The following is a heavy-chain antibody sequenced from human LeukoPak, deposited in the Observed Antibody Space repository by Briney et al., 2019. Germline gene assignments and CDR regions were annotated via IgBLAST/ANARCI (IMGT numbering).Heavy chain of an antibody. CDR2: INPNSGGT. CDR1: GYTFTGYY. V-gene: IGHV1-2*02. J-gene: IGHJ4*02. D-gene: IGHD2-15*01. Sequence: ASVKVSCKASGYTFTGYYMHWVRQAPGQGLEWMGWINPNSGGTNYAQKFQGRVTMTEDTSTDTAYMELSSLRSEDTAVYYCAKHVYCGGGSCYHFDHWGQGTLVTVSS. CDR3: AKHVYCGGGSCYHFDH.